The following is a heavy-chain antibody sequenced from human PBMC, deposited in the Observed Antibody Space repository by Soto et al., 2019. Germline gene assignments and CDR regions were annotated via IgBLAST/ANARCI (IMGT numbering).Heavy chain of an antibody. CDR2: SNDSGST. V-gene: IGHV4-34*01. J-gene: IGHJ4*02. D-gene: IGHD1-20*01. CDR1: GGSFSGYY. Sequence: QVQLQQWGAGLLKPSETLSLTCAVYGGSFSGYYWSWIRQPPGKGLEWSGESNDSGSTNYNPSLKSRVTISVDTPKIQFSLKLSSVTAADTAVYYCARGGWGYKFDYWGQGTLVTVSS. CDR3: ARGGWGYKFDY.